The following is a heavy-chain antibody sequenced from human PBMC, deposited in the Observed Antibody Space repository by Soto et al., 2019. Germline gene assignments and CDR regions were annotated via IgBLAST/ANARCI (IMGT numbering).Heavy chain of an antibody. J-gene: IGHJ6*02. CDR1: GFTFSSYG. Sequence: QVQLVESGGGVVQPGRSLRLSCAASGFTFSSYGMHWVRQAPGKGLEWVAVIWYDGSNKYYADSVKGRFTISRDNSKNTLYLQMNRLRGEDKAVYYCARDRCSSTSCYGGVYGMDVWGQGTTVTVSS. CDR2: IWYDGSNK. V-gene: IGHV3-33*01. CDR3: ARDRCSSTSCYGGVYGMDV. D-gene: IGHD2-2*01.